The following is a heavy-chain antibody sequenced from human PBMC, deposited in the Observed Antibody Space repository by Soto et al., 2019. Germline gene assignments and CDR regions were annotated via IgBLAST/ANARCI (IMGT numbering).Heavy chain of an antibody. CDR3: ARRVSRSGIAAAGTKVGVDYYYYYYMDV. V-gene: IGHV4-34*01. CDR1: GGSFSGYY. Sequence: PSETLSLTSAVYGGSFSGYYWSWIRQPPGKGLEWIGEINHSGSTNYNPSLKSRVTISVDTSKSQFSLKLSSVTAADTAVYYCARRVSRSGIAAAGTKVGVDYYYYYYMDVWGKGTTVTVSS. D-gene: IGHD6-13*01. CDR2: INHSGST. J-gene: IGHJ6*03.